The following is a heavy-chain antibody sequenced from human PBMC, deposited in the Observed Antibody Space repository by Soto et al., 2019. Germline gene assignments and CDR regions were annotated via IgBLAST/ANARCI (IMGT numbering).Heavy chain of an antibody. J-gene: IGHJ4*02. D-gene: IGHD1-26*01. CDR3: APTPSGNMYYFDY. CDR1: GYTFTSYY. CDR2: INPSGGST. Sequence: ASVKVSCKASGYTFTSYYMHWVRQAPGQGLEWMGIINPSGGSTSYAQKFQGRVTMTRDTSTSTVYMELSSLRAEDTAVYYCAPTPSGNMYYFDYWGQGTLVTVSS. V-gene: IGHV1-46*01.